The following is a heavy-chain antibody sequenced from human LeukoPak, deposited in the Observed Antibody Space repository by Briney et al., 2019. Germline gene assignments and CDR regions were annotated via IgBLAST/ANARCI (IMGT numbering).Heavy chain of an antibody. Sequence: GASVKVSCKASGYTFTSYDINWVRQATGQGLEWLGWMNPNSGNTGYAQKFQGRVTITADESTSTAYMELSSLRSEDTAVYYCARGKIQEEYNPYYFDYWGQGTLVTVSS. CDR1: GYTFTSYD. V-gene: IGHV1-8*01. D-gene: IGHD1-14*01. CDR2: MNPNSGNT. CDR3: ARGKIQEEYNPYYFDY. J-gene: IGHJ4*02.